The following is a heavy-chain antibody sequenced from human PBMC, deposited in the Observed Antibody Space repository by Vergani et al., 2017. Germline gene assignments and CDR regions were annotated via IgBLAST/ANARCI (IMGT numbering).Heavy chain of an antibody. J-gene: IGHJ5*02. CDR3: AIHDPPLRYFDWLFLNWFDP. CDR2: IYHSGST. V-gene: IGHV4-38-2*01. D-gene: IGHD3-9*01. Sequence: QVQLQESGPGLVKPSETLSLTCAVSGYSISSGYYWGWIRQHPGKGLEWIGSIYHSGSTYYNPSLKSRVTISVDTSKNQFSLKLSSVTAADTAVYYCAIHDPPLRYFDWLFLNWFDPWGQGTLVTVSS. CDR1: GYSISSGYY.